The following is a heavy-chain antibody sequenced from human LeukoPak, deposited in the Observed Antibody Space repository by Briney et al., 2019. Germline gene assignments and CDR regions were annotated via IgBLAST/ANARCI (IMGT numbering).Heavy chain of an antibody. J-gene: IGHJ4*02. D-gene: IGHD6-19*01. Sequence: ASVMVSCKASGYTFTDYYMHWVRQAPGQGLEWIGWINPNTGGTNYPQKFEGRVTMTRDTSISTAYMELTRLRSDDTAVYYCASGINYNSGWYGSFDSWGQGTLVTVSS. CDR1: GYTFTDYY. V-gene: IGHV1-2*02. CDR3: ASGINYNSGWYGSFDS. CDR2: INPNTGGT.